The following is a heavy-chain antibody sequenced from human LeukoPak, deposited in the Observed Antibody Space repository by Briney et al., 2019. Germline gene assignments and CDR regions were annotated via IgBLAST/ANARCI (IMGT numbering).Heavy chain of an antibody. CDR3: ARVREGIAVAATDY. J-gene: IGHJ4*02. CDR2: ISYDGSNK. D-gene: IGHD6-19*01. V-gene: IGHV3-30-3*01. Sequence: PGRSLRLSCAASGFTFSSYAMHWVRQAPGKGLEWVAVISYDGSNKYYADSVKGRFTISRDNSKNTLYLQMNSLRAENTAVYYCARVREGIAVAATDYWGQGTLVTVSS. CDR1: GFTFSSYA.